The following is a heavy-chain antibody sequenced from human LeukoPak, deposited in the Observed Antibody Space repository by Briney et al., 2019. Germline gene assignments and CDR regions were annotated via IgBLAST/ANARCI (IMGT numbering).Heavy chain of an antibody. CDR2: TYYSGST. Sequence: SETLSLTCTVSGGSISSSSYHWGWIRQPPGKGLEWIGSTYYSGSTYYNPSLKSRLTISVDTSKNQFSLRLSSVTAADSAIYYCARQFTHWIPCAGWGQGTLVTVSS. CDR1: GGSISSSSYH. CDR3: ARQFTHWIPCAG. V-gene: IGHV4-39*01. D-gene: IGHD1-1*01. J-gene: IGHJ4*02.